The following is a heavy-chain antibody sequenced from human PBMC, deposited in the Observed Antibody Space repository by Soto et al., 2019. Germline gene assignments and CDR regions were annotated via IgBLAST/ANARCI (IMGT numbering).Heavy chain of an antibody. CDR2: ISYDGANT. J-gene: IGHJ4*02. CDR1: GFTFTNYA. Sequence: QVQLVESGGGVVQPGRSLRLSCATSGFTFTNYAVHWVRQAPGKGLEWLTLISYDGANTQYADSVKGRFAVSRDNSDHTVFLQMNSLTTEDTAIYYCARDRDSSGLSHLDSWGQGTLVTVSS. D-gene: IGHD3-22*01. CDR3: ARDRDSSGLSHLDS. V-gene: IGHV3-30*09.